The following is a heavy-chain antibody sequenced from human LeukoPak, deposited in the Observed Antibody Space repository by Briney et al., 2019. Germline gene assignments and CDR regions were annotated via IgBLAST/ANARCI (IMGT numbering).Heavy chain of an antibody. V-gene: IGHV6-1*01. CDR1: GDSVSSNSAA. D-gene: IGHD2-15*01. CDR2: TYYRSKWYN. Sequence: SQTLSLTCAISGDSVSSNSAAWNWITQSPSRGLEWVGRTYYRSKWYNDYAVSVKSRITINPDTAKTQFSLQLNSVTPEDSAVYYCARVYCSGGTCLNWFDPWGQGTLVTVSS. CDR3: ARVYCSGGTCLNWFDP. J-gene: IGHJ5*02.